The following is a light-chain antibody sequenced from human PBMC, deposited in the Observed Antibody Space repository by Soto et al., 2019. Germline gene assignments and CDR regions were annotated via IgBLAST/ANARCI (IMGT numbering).Light chain of an antibody. V-gene: IGLV2-14*01. CDR3: SSYTSSSTVV. CDR1: SSNVGGYNY. CDR2: DVS. J-gene: IGLJ2*01. Sequence: QSVLTQPASVSGSPGQSITIPCTETSSNVGGYNYVSWYQQHPGKAPKLMIYDVSNRPSGVSNRFSGSKSGNTASLTISGLQAEDEADYYCSSYTSSSTVVFGGGTKLTVL.